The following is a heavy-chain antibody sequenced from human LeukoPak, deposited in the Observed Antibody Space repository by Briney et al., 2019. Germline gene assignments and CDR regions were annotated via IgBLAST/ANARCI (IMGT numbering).Heavy chain of an antibody. J-gene: IGHJ3*02. V-gene: IGHV1-18*01. Sequence: ASVKVSCKASGYTSTSYGISWVRQAPGQGLEWMGWISAYNGNTNYAQKLQGRVTMTTDTSTSTAYMELRSLRSDDTAVYYCARDVGAARPYAFDIWGQGTMVTVSS. CDR1: GYTSTSYG. CDR2: ISAYNGNT. D-gene: IGHD6-6*01. CDR3: ARDVGAARPYAFDI.